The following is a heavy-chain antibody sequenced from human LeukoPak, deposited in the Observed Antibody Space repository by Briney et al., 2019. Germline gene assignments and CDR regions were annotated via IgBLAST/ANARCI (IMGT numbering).Heavy chain of an antibody. CDR3: AKGLPTGIDYFDY. D-gene: IGHD2-21*01. CDR2: ISGSSYYI. Sequence: GGSLRLSCAASGFTFSSYSMNWVRQAPGKGLEWVLSISGSSYYIYYADSVKGRFTISRDNAKNSLYLQMNSLRAEDTAVYYCAKGLPTGIDYFDYWGQGTLVTVSS. CDR1: GFTFSSYS. V-gene: IGHV3-21*01. J-gene: IGHJ4*02.